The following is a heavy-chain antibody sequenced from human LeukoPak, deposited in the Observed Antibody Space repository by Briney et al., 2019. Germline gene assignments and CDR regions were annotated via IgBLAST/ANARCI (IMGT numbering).Heavy chain of an antibody. D-gene: IGHD6-19*01. CDR3: ARDQQWVDY. Sequence: SETLSLTCTVSGGSISSSSYYWGWIRQPPGKGLEWIGEINHSGSTNYNPSLKSRVTISVDTSKNQFSLKLSSVTAADTAVYYCARDQQWVDYWGQGTLVTVSS. CDR2: INHSGST. CDR1: GGSISSSSYY. J-gene: IGHJ4*02. V-gene: IGHV4-39*07.